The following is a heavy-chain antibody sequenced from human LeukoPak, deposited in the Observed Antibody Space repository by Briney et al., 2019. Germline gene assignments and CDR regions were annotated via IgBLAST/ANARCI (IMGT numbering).Heavy chain of an antibody. D-gene: IGHD1-26*01. V-gene: IGHV4-39*07. CDR2: IYYSVST. CDR3: ARDSVYRGSSLDY. CDR1: GGSISSSSYY. J-gene: IGHJ4*02. Sequence: NPSETLSLTCTVSGGSISSSSYYWGWIRQPPGKGLEWIGRIYYSVSTYYNPSLKSRVTISVDTSKNQFSLKLSSVTAADTAVYYCARDSVYRGSSLDYWGQGTLVTVSS.